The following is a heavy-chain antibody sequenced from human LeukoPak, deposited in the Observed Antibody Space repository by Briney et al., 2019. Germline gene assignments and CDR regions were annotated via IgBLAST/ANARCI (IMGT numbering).Heavy chain of an antibody. D-gene: IGHD3-10*01. CDR3: ARDPFSGSGSSYFDY. CDR1: GFTFSSYS. CDR2: ISSSSSTI. Sequence: PGGSLRLSCAASGFTFSSYSMNCVRQAPGNGLEWVSYISSSSSTIYYADSVKGRFTISRDNAKNSLYLQMNRLRAEDTAVYYCARDPFSGSGSSYFDYWGQGTLVTVSS. V-gene: IGHV3-48*01. J-gene: IGHJ4*02.